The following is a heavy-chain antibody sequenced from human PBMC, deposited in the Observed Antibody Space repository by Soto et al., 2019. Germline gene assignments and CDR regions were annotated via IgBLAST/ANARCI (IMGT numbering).Heavy chain of an antibody. CDR3: ARGGRVEMATRPTENFGY. V-gene: IGHV5-10-1*01. CDR1: GYSFTSYW. CDR2: IDPSDSYT. J-gene: IGHJ4*02. D-gene: IGHD5-12*01. Sequence: GESLKISCKGSGYSFTSYWISWVRQMPGKGLEWMGRIDPSDSYTNYSPSFQGRVTMTTDTSTSTAYMELRSLRSDDTAVYYCARGGRVEMATRPTENFGYWGQGTPVTVSS.